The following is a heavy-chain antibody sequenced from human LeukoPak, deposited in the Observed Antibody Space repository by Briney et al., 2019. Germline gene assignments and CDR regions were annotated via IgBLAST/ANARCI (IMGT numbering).Heavy chain of an antibody. CDR2: INPNSGGT. J-gene: IGHJ4*02. D-gene: IGHD2-2*01. CDR3: ARVEGRVGYCSSTSCQIFDY. V-gene: IGHV1-2*02. CDR1: GHTFTGYY. Sequence: ASVKVSCKASGHTFTGYYMHWVRQAPGQGLEWMGWINPNSGGTNYAQKFQGRVTMTRDTSISTAYMELSRLRSDDTAVYYCARVEGRVGYCSSTSCQIFDYWGQGTLVTVSS.